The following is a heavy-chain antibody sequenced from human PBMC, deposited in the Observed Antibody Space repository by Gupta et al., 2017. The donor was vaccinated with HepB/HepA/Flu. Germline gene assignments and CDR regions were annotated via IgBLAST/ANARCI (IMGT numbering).Heavy chain of an antibody. CDR3: AADLYSSHRMSLDS. CDR1: GFPFSSAW. J-gene: IGHJ5*01. CDR2: IINGGKT. V-gene: IGHV3-15*01. D-gene: IGHD2-15*01. Sequence: EAQLVESGGGLVNPGGSFRLPCEASGFPFSSAWMNWVRQAPGKGLEWLGRIINGGKTNDAAAVRGRITISRDDSKNTLFLQMTSLKTEDTAGYYCAADLYSSHRMSLDSWGQGALVTGSS.